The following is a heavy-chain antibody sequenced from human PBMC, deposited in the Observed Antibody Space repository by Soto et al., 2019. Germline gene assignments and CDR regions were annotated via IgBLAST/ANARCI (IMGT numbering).Heavy chain of an antibody. Sequence: ALETLSLTCTVSGGSSISDDFCWSWIRQHPGKGLEWIGYIYYSGSTYYNPSLKSRVTISVDTSKNQFSLKLSSVTAADTAVYYCARVELRYYGMDVWGQGTTVTVSS. CDR3: ARVELRYYGMDV. CDR1: GGSSISDDFC. J-gene: IGHJ6*02. V-gene: IGHV4-31*03. D-gene: IGHD1-1*01. CDR2: IYYSGST.